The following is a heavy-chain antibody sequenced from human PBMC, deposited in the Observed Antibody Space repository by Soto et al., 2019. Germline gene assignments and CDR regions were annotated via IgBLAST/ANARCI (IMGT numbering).Heavy chain of an antibody. J-gene: IGHJ4*02. CDR2: ITPRGST. Sequence: QVQLQQRGAGLLKPSATLSLTCAVYGESFRGYYWSWIRQPPGRGLEWIGEITPRGSTNYIPSLKSRVTVAVDASKNEFSLKLISVTAADTAVYYCATLSCTSTTCYADYWGQGALVTVS. D-gene: IGHD2-2*01. V-gene: IGHV4-34*01. CDR1: GESFRGYY. CDR3: ATLSCTSTTCYADY.